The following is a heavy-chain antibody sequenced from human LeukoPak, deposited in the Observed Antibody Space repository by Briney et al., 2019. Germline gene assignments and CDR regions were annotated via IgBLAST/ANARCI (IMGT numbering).Heavy chain of an antibody. J-gene: IGHJ4*02. V-gene: IGHV1-69*05. D-gene: IGHD4-11*01. CDR3: ARGTTATMGYFDY. CDR2: IIPIFGTA. CDR1: GYTFTGYY. Sequence: GASVKVSCKASGYTFTGYYMHWVRQAPGQGLEWMGGIIPIFGTANYAQKFQGRVTITTDESTSTAYMELSSLRSEDTAVYYCARGTTATMGYFDYWGQGTLVTVSS.